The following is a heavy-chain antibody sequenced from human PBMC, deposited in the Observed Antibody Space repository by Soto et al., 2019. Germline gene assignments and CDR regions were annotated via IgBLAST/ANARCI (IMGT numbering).Heavy chain of an antibody. V-gene: IGHV3-53*01. CDR3: AKDGRGSGSHYNSFGY. CDR1: GFTVVNNY. D-gene: IGHD3-10*01. CDR2: IYSTGTT. Sequence: GGSLRLSCAASGFTVVNNYMSWVRQAPGKGLEWVSLIYSTGTTKYADSVKGRFTVSRDNAKNTLYLQMNSLRAEDTAVYYCAKDGRGSGSHYNSFGYWGQGTLVTVSS. J-gene: IGHJ4*02.